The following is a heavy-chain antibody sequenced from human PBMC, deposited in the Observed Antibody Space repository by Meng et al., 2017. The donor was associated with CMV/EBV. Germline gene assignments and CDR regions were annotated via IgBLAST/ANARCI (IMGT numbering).Heavy chain of an antibody. V-gene: IGHV4-39*07. CDR3: ARDFAGGP. CDR2: IYYSGIT. J-gene: IGHJ5*02. CDR1: GGFICMSRDP. Sequence: LESGRVLVKPSGNPSPHCICAGGFICMSRDPWGWLRWPRWKGVEWVGSIYYSGITYYNPSLKSRVTISVDMSKNQFSLKLSAVTAADTAVYYCARDFAGGPWGQGTLVAVFS. D-gene: IGHD3-3*01.